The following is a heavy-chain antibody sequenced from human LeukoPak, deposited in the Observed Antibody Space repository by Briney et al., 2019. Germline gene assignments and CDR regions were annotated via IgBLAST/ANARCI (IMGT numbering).Heavy chain of an antibody. CDR2: IYYSGST. Sequence: TLSLTCTVSGGSISSGDYYWSWIPQPPGQGLEWIGYIYYSGSTYYNPSPNSRVTLSVDTSKIQFSLKLSSVTAADTAVYYCARAVGVVVRLGRGYVDYWGQGTLVTVSS. V-gene: IGHV4-30-4*08. J-gene: IGHJ4*02. D-gene: IGHD3-22*01. CDR3: ARAVGVVVRLGRGYVDY. CDR1: GGSISSGDYY.